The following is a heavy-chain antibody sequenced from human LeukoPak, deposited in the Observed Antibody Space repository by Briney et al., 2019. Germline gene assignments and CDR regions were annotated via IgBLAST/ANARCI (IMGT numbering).Heavy chain of an antibody. Sequence: GGSLRLSCAASGFTFSSYWMSWVRQAPGKGLEWVANINQDESEKDYVDSVKGRFTISRDNAKNSLYLQMNSLRAEDTAVYYCARDNPHRFRCLPWRQGTLVTVSS. CDR1: GFTFSSYW. V-gene: IGHV3-7*05. D-gene: IGHD1-14*01. J-gene: IGHJ5*02. CDR3: ARDNPHRFRCLP. CDR2: INQDESEK.